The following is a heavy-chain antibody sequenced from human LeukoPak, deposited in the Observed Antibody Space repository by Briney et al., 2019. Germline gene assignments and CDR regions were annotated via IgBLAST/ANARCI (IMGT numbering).Heavy chain of an antibody. CDR1: GFTFSTYD. CDR3: AKSPGRYCSGGSCYSY. CDR2: ISYDGSNK. V-gene: IGHV3-30*18. D-gene: IGHD2-15*01. J-gene: IGHJ4*02. Sequence: GRSLRLSCAASGFTFSTYDTHWVRQAPGKGLEWVAVISYDGSNKYNADSVKGRFTISRDNSKNTLYLQLNSLRAEDTAVYYCAKSPGRYCSGGSCYSYWGQGTLVTVSS.